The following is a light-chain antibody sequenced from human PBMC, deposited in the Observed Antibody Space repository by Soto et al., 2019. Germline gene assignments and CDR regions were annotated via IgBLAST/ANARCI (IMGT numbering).Light chain of an antibody. Sequence: QSALTQPASVSGSPGKSFTISCTETSSDVGGYPYVSWYQQHPGKAPKPMIYAVSDRPSGVSARFSGSKSANTASLTISGRQAEDEADYYCSSYSSSRTPHVVFGGGTKLTVL. V-gene: IGLV2-14*03. J-gene: IGLJ2*01. CDR1: SSDVGGYPY. CDR2: AVS. CDR3: SSYSSSRTPHVV.